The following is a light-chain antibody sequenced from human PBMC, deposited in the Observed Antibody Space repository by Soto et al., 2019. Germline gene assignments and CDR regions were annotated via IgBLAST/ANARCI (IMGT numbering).Light chain of an antibody. V-gene: IGKV3D-15*01. Sequence: EIVMTQSPATLSVSPGERATLSCRASQSVSGNLAWYQQKPGQAPRLLIYGASTRATGIPARFSGSGSGTESPLTISSLPSEDFAVYYCPQYNNWPPTFGHGPKVEIK. CDR2: GAS. J-gene: IGKJ1*01. CDR3: PQYNNWPPT. CDR1: QSVSGN.